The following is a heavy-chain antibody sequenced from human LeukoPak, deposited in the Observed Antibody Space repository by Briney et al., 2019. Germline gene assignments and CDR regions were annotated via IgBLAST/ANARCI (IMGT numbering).Heavy chain of an antibody. V-gene: IGHV1-18*01. CDR3: ARDGMGSRGFSSGWVPGDY. Sequence: ASVKVSCKASGYTFTSYGISWVRQAPGQGLEWMGWISAYNGNTNYAQKPQGRVTMTTDTSTSTAYMELRSLRSDDTAVYYCARDGMGSRGFSSGWVPGDYWGQGTLVTVSS. CDR1: GYTFTSYG. CDR2: ISAYNGNT. D-gene: IGHD6-19*01. J-gene: IGHJ4*02.